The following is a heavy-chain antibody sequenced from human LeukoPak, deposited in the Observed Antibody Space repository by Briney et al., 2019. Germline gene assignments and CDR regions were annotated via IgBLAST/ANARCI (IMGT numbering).Heavy chain of an antibody. V-gene: IGHV3-9*01. CDR2: ISSNSGGI. CDR1: GFIFDDYA. Sequence: GGSLRLSCVTSGFIFDDYAMHWVRQGPGKGLEWVSGISSNSGGIAYADPVKGRFTISRDNAKNSLYLQMNSLRPEDTALYYCAKDVQMTRNDYYNYFDYWGQGTLVTVSS. D-gene: IGHD3-22*01. CDR3: AKDVQMTRNDYYNYFDY. J-gene: IGHJ4*02.